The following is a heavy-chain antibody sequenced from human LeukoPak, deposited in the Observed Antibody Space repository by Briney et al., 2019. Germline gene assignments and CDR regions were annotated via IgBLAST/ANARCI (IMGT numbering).Heavy chain of an antibody. CDR1: GGTFSSYA. CDR2: IIPIFGTA. D-gene: IGHD3-3*01. CDR3: AMSLYDDLTPYYMDV. J-gene: IGHJ6*03. Sequence: GSSVKVSCKASGGTFSSYAISWVRQAPGQGLEWMGGIIPIFGTANYAQKFQGRVTITADKSTSTAYMELSSLRSEDTAVYYCAMSLYDDLTPYYMDVWGKGTTVIISS. V-gene: IGHV1-69*06.